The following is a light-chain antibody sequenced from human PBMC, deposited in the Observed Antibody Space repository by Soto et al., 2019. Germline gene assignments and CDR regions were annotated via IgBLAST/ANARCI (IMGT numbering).Light chain of an antibody. CDR1: SSDIDAYNY. CDR3: GSYTTSSNYV. V-gene: IGLV2-14*01. J-gene: IGLJ1*01. CDR2: DVS. Sequence: LTQPASVSGAPGQSITISCTGTSSDIDAYNYVSWYQQHPGKAPKLMIYDVSNRPSGISNRFSGSKSGNTASLTISGLQAEDEADYYCGSYTTSSNYVFGTGTKVTVL.